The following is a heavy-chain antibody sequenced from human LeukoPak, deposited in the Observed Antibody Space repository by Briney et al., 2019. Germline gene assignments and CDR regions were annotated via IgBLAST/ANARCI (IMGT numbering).Heavy chain of an antibody. Sequence: SETLSLTCTVSGDSISIYYWSWIRQPPGKGLEWIGYIYYSGSTNYNPSLKSRVTISVDTAKNQFSLKLSSVTAADTAVYYCARYDYGDYSFDYWGQGTLVTVSS. J-gene: IGHJ4*02. CDR1: GDSISIYY. CDR3: ARYDYGDYSFDY. V-gene: IGHV4-59*01. CDR2: IYYSGST. D-gene: IGHD4-17*01.